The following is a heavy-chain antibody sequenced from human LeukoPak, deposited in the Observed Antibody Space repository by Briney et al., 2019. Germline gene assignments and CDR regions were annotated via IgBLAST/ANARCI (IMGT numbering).Heavy chain of an antibody. CDR3: AKATTVALYYFDY. V-gene: IGHV3-23*01. CDR2: ISGSGGST. CDR1: GFTFSSYA. D-gene: IGHD4-23*01. Sequence: GGSLRLSCAASGFTFSSYAMSWVRQAPGRGLEWVSAISGSGGSTYYADSVKGRFTISRDNSKNTLYLQMNSLRAEDTAVYYCAKATTVALYYFDYWGQGTLVTVSS. J-gene: IGHJ4*02.